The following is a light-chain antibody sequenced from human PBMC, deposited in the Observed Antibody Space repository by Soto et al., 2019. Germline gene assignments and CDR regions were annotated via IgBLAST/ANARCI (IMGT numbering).Light chain of an antibody. CDR3: QQYNSYWT. CDR1: QSISSW. Sequence: IQMTQSPSTLSASVGDRFTITCRASQSISSWLAWYQQKPGKAPKLLIYDASSLESGVPSRFSGSGSGTEFTLTISSLQPDDFATYYCQQYNSYWTFGQGTTVDIK. J-gene: IGKJ1*01. CDR2: DAS. V-gene: IGKV1-5*01.